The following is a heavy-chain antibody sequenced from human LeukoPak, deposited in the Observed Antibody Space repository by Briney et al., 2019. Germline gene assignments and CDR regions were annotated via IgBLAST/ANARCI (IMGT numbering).Heavy chain of an antibody. CDR1: GFTFSSYA. Sequence: AGGSLRLSCAASGFTFSSYAMSWVRQAPGKGLEWVSAISGSGGSTYYADSVKGRFTISRDNSKNTLYLQMNSLRAEDTAVYYCAKDANSYSGYDFYFDYWGQGTLVTVSS. J-gene: IGHJ4*02. V-gene: IGHV3-23*01. CDR2: ISGSGGST. CDR3: AKDANSYSGYDFYFDY. D-gene: IGHD5-12*01.